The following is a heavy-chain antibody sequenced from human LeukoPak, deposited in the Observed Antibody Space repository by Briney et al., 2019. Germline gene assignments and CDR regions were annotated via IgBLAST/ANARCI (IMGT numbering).Heavy chain of an antibody. CDR1: GGSISSYY. CDR2: IYYSGST. CDR3: ARTTRRDGYNPPSFDY. Sequence: SETLSLTCAVSGGSISSYYWSWIRQPPGKGLEWIGYIYYSGSTNYNPSLKSRVTISVDTSKNQFSLKLSSVTAADTAVYYCARTTRRDGYNPPSFDYWGQGTLVTVSS. D-gene: IGHD5-24*01. J-gene: IGHJ4*02. V-gene: IGHV4-59*01.